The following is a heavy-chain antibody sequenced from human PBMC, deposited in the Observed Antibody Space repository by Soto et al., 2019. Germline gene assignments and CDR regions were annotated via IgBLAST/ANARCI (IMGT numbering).Heavy chain of an antibody. D-gene: IGHD1-26*01. V-gene: IGHV3-74*01. CDR1: GFTFSSYW. CDR3: ARDRIRSKTGGWYFDL. CDR2: INSDGSST. J-gene: IGHJ2*01. Sequence: EVQLVESGGGLVQPGGSLRLSCAASGFTFSSYWMHWVRQAPGKGLVWVSRINSDGSSTSYADSVKGRFTTSRDNAKNTLYLQMNSLRAEDTAVYYCARDRIRSKTGGWYFDLWGRGTLVTVSS.